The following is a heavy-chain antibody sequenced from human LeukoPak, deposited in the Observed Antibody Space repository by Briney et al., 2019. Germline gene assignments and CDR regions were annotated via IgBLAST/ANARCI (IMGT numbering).Heavy chain of an antibody. V-gene: IGHV3-23*01. J-gene: IGHJ4*02. D-gene: IGHD2-2*01. CDR3: AKDPYGTRYFDY. CDR2: LSGSGYNT. CDR1: GFTFSSHA. Sequence: GGSLRLSCAASGFTFSSHALSWVRQAPGKGLEWVSSLSGSGYNTYYADSVKGRITISRDNSKNTVYLQMNSLRAEDTAVYYCAKDPYGTRYFDYWGQGTLVTVSS.